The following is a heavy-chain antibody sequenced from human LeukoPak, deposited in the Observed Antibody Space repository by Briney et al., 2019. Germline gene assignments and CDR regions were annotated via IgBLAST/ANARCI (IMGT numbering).Heavy chain of an antibody. CDR2: INPSGGST. V-gene: IGHV1-46*01. CDR3: ARDPTHYYDSSCYYLPRFDP. D-gene: IGHD3-22*01. J-gene: IGHJ5*02. CDR1: GYTFTSYY. Sequence: ASVKVSCKASGYTFTSYYMHWVRQAPGQGLEWMGIINPSGGSTSYAQKFQGRVTMTRDMSTSTVYMELSSLRSEDTAVYYCARDPTHYYDSSCYYLPRFDPWGQGTLVTVSS.